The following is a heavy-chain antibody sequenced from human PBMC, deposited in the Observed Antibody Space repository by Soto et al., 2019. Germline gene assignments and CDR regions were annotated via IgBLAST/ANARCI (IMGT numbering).Heavy chain of an antibody. J-gene: IGHJ6*02. CDR3: ARDRRHLKHIVVVTAIPPIPNSYYYYGMDV. V-gene: IGHV1-46*01. D-gene: IGHD2-21*02. CDR1: GYAFISCS. CDR2: INPSGGST. Sequence: GASVGVSCKASGYAFISCSMQWVRQSPGKGLEWMGIINPSGGSTSYAQKFQGRVTMTRDTSTSTVYMELSSLRSEDTAVYYCARDRRHLKHIVVVTAIPPIPNSYYYYGMDVWGQGTTVTVSS.